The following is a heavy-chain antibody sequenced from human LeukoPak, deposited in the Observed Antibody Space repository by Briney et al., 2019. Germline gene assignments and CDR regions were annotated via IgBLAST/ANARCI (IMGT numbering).Heavy chain of an antibody. CDR2: IYSGAGGST. V-gene: IGHV3-66*01. CDR3: ARGSSWLPLPDY. Sequence: PGGSLRLSCAASGYTVSSNYINWVRQAPGKGLEWVSVIYSGAGGSTYYADSVKGRFTISRDNSKNTLYLQMNSLRAEDTAVYYCARGSSWLPLPDYWGQGTLVTVSS. CDR1: GYTVSSNY. J-gene: IGHJ4*02. D-gene: IGHD6-13*01.